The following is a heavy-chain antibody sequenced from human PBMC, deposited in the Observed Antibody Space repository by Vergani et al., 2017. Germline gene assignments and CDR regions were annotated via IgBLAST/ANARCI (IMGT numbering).Heavy chain of an antibody. CDR2: ISGSGGST. D-gene: IGHD3-16*01. J-gene: IGHJ2*01. V-gene: IGHV3-23*01. Sequence: EVQLLESGGGLVQPGGSLRLSCAASGFTFSSYAMSWVRQAPGKGLEWVSAISGSGGSTYYADSVKGRFIISRDNSKNTLYLQMNSLRAEDTAVYYCAKTGGDMVMTGGYFDLWGRGTLVTVSS. CDR3: AKTGGDMVMTGGYFDL. CDR1: GFTFSSYA.